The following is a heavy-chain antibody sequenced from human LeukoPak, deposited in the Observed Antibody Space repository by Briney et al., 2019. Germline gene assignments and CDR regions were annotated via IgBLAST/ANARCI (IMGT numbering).Heavy chain of an antibody. D-gene: IGHD3-22*01. J-gene: IGHJ4*02. CDR2: IYHSGST. CDR3: ARDSSGSFDY. Sequence: SQTLSLTCAVSGGSISSGGYSWSWIRQPPGKGLEWIGYIYHSGSTYYNPSLKSRATISVDRSKNQFSLKLSSVTAADTAVYYCARDSSGSFDYWGQGTLVTVSS. V-gene: IGHV4-30-2*01. CDR1: GGSISSGGYS.